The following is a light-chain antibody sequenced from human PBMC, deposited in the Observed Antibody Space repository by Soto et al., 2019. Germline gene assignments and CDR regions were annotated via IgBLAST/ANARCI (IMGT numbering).Light chain of an antibody. Sequence: EVVLTQSPGTLSLSPGERATLSCRASQSVGGDYLAWYQQKPGQAPRLFIYGASSRPTGIPDRFSGSGSGTDFTLTISRLEPEEFAVYYCQQYGSSPWTFGQGTKVDIK. V-gene: IGKV3-20*01. J-gene: IGKJ1*01. CDR2: GAS. CDR3: QQYGSSPWT. CDR1: QSVGGDY.